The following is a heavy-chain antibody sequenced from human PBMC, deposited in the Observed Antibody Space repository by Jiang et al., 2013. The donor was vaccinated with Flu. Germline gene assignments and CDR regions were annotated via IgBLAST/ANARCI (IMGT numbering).Heavy chain of an antibody. Sequence: GAEVKKPGESLKISCKGSEYSFTTYWIGWVRQMPGKGLEWMGIIYPGDSDMRYSPSFQGQVTISADKSINTAYLQWSSLKASDTAMYYCVRRAVAGTRIQYYFDYWGQGTLVTVSS. CDR1: EYSFTTYW. J-gene: IGHJ4*02. CDR3: VRRAVAGTRIQYYFDY. D-gene: IGHD6-19*01. V-gene: IGHV5-51*03. CDR2: IYPGDSDM.